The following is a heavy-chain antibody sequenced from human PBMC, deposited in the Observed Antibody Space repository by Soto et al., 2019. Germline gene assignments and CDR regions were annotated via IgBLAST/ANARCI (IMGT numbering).Heavy chain of an antibody. CDR3: ARVGEMATILYWYFDL. V-gene: IGHV4-31*03. J-gene: IGHJ2*01. Sequence: QVQLQESGPGLVKPSQTLSLTCTVSGGSISSGGYYWSWIRQHPGKGLEWIGYIHYSGSTYYNPSLKSRVTISVDTSKNQFSLKLSSVTAAYTAVYYCARVGEMATILYWYFDLWGRGTLVTVSS. CDR1: GGSISSGGYY. CDR2: IHYSGST. D-gene: IGHD3-10*01.